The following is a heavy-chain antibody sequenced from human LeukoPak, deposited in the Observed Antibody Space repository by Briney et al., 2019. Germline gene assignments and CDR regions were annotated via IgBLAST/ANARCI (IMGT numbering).Heavy chain of an antibody. Sequence: GGSLRLSCAASGFTFASYAMSWVRQAPGKGLEWVSAISGSGGSTHYADSVKGRFTISRDNSKSTLYLQMNSLSAEDMAVYYCAHHRGSLDSDTEYFQHWGQGTLVTVSS. D-gene: IGHD3-22*01. CDR1: GFTFASYA. V-gene: IGHV3-23*01. J-gene: IGHJ1*01. CDR3: AHHRGSLDSDTEYFQH. CDR2: ISGSGGST.